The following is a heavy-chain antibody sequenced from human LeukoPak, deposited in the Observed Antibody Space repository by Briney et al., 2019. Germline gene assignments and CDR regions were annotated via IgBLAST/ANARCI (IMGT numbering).Heavy chain of an antibody. CDR2: IYSGGST. Sequence: GGSLRLSCAASGFTVSSNYMSWVRQAPGKGLEWVSVIYSGGSTYYADSVKGRFTISRDNSKNTLYLQMNSLRAEDTAVYYCARGDTYSNRVDYWGQGTLVTVSS. CDR3: ARGDTYSNRVDY. D-gene: IGHD1-14*01. V-gene: IGHV3-66*01. CDR1: GFTVSSNY. J-gene: IGHJ4*02.